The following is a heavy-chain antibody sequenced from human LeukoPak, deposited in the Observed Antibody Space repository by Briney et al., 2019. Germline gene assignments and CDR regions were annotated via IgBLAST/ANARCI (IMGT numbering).Heavy chain of an antibody. J-gene: IGHJ4*02. Sequence: SETLSLTCAVYGGSLSGYYWSWIRQPPGKGLEWIGEINHSGSTNYNPSLKSRVTISVDTSKNQFSLKLSSVTAADTAVYYCARGKAPTYYYGSGSSRPFDYWGQGTLVTVSS. CDR3: ARGKAPTYYYGSGSSRPFDY. V-gene: IGHV4-34*01. D-gene: IGHD3-10*01. CDR2: INHSGST. CDR1: GGSLSGYY.